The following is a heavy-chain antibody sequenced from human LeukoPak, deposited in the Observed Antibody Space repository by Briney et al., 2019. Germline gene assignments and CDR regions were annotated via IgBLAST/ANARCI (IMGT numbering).Heavy chain of an antibody. CDR1: GFTFSSYA. CDR3: ARSRFYFDY. J-gene: IGHJ4*02. Sequence: GGSLRLSCAASGFTFSSYAMTWVRQAPGKGLEWVSIISGSGAITYYVDSVKGRFTISRDNSKNTLFLQMNSLRAEDTAVYYCARSRFYFDYWGQGTLVTVSS. V-gene: IGHV3-23*01. CDR2: ISGSGAIT.